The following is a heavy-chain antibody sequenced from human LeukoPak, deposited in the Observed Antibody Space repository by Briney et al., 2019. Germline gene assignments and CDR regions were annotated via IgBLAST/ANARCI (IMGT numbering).Heavy chain of an antibody. CDR1: GLSLSGQW. D-gene: IGHD1/OR15-1a*01. Sequence: GGSLRLFCTASGLSLSGQWMNWVRQSPGQGLEWVANIKYDGSEKYYVDSVKGRFTISREDAKNSLSLQMDSVRPEDTAVYYCAFNNNFKYWGQGTLVIVSS. V-gene: IGHV3-7*01. J-gene: IGHJ4*02. CDR3: AFNNNFKY. CDR2: IKYDGSEK.